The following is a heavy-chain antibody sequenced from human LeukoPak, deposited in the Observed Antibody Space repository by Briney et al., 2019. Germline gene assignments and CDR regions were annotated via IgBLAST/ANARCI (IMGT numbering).Heavy chain of an antibody. CDR3: ARLFACCPGGRCWADFDY. V-gene: IGHV4-59*01. CDR1: SDSTSSNY. D-gene: IGHD2-15*01. Sequence: SETLSLTCIVSSDSTSSNYWSWKRPPPGGGLEWIGYTYYSGSTNYTPSFKSRVTMSVDTSKNQFSLNLSSVTAADTAVYYCARLFACCPGGRCWADFDYWGQGTLVTVSS. CDR2: TYYSGST. J-gene: IGHJ4*02.